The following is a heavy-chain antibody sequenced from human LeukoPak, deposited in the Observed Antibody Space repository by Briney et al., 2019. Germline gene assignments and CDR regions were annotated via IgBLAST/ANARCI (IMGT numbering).Heavy chain of an antibody. CDR1: GYTFTGYY. D-gene: IGHD6-19*01. J-gene: IGHJ3*02. CDR2: INPNSGGT. Sequence: ASVKISCKASGYTFTGYYMHWVRQAPGQGLEWMGWINPNSGGTNYAQKFQGRVTMTRDTSISTAYMELSRLRSDDTAVYYCARDHSGSDAFDIWGQGTMVTVSS. CDR3: ARDHSGSDAFDI. V-gene: IGHV1-2*02.